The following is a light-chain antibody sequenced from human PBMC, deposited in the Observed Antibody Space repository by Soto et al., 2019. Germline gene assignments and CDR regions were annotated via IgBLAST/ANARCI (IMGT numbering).Light chain of an antibody. CDR2: AAS. V-gene: IGKV1-39*01. Sequence: DIQMTQSPASLSASVGDKVTIACRTSQTISRSLNWYQHRPGKAPRLLIYAASTLQSGVPSRFSGSGSGTDFTLTISSLQPEDFATYYCQQSSSIPFTFGPGTKVDIK. CDR1: QTISRS. CDR3: QQSSSIPFT. J-gene: IGKJ3*01.